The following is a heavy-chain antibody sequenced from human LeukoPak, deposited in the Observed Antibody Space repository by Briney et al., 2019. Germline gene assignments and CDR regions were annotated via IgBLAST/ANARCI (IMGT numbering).Heavy chain of an antibody. Sequence: GGSLSLSCAASGFTFSSYGMRWVRQAPGKGLEWVSYLSSSSSTIYYADSLKARFIISRDNEMNSLYMHMNSLRAEDTAVYYCARVGYYYGSGRHFLGPFDIWGQGTMVTVSS. V-gene: IGHV3-48*01. CDR1: GFTFSSYG. CDR2: LSSSSSTI. CDR3: ARVGYYYGSGRHFLGPFDI. J-gene: IGHJ3*02. D-gene: IGHD3-10*01.